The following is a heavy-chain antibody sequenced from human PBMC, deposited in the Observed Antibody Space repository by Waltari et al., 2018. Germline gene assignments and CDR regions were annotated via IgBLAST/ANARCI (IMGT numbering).Heavy chain of an antibody. J-gene: IGHJ4*02. CDR3: ARGKVSACDY. CDR1: GDSVASNGAA. CDR2: AYFSTKWYN. Sequence: QVQPQQSGPGLVKPSQTLSLTCVIPGDSVASNGAAWNWIRQSPSGGLEWLGRAYFSTKWYNEYAASEKRRITVNADTSKNQFSLQLNSVTPEETAVYYCARGKVSACDYWGQGTRVTVSS. D-gene: IGHD6-19*01. V-gene: IGHV6-1*01.